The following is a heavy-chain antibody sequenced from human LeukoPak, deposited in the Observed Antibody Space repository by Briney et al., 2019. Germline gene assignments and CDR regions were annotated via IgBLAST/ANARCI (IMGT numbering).Heavy chain of an antibody. V-gene: IGHV3-21*01. CDR3: WRVLPPSA. CDR2: ISSSSSYI. D-gene: IGHD2/OR15-2a*01. Sequence: PGGSLRLSCAASGVSFSSYSMSWVRQAPGKGLEWVSAISSSSSYIYYAYSVKGRFTISRDNAKNSLYLQMNILRADETAVYFGWRVLPPSAWGQGNLVTVSP. CDR1: GVSFSSYS. J-gene: IGHJ4*02.